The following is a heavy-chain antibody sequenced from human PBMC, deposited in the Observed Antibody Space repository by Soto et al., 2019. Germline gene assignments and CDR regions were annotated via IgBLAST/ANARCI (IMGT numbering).Heavy chain of an antibody. CDR1: GGSISSGGYY. CDR3: ARDPYDRWLGGFDP. CDR2: IYYTGSA. Sequence: SETLSLTCTVSGGSISSGGYYWSWIRQHPGRGLEWIGYIYYTGSAYYNPSLESRVTISVDTSKNQFSLKLSSVTAADTAVYYCARDPYDRWLGGFDPWGQGTLVTVSS. V-gene: IGHV4-31*03. J-gene: IGHJ5*02. D-gene: IGHD3-22*01.